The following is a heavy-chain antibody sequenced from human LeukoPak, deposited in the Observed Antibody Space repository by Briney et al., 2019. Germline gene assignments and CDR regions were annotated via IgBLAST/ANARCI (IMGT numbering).Heavy chain of an antibody. Sequence: GGSLRLSCAASGFTFNTYAMSWVRQAPGKGLEWVSGIRASGMTTEYADSVKGRFTISRDNSKNTLYLQMNSLRAEDTALYFCAKEDHNADRDFDWFPFDYWGQGILVIVSS. V-gene: IGHV3-23*01. CDR2: IRASGMTT. J-gene: IGHJ4*01. CDR3: AKEDHNADRDFDWFPFDY. D-gene: IGHD3-9*01. CDR1: GFTFNTYA.